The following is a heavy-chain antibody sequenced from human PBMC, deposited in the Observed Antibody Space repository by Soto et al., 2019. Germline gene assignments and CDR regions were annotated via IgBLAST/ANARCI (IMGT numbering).Heavy chain of an antibody. CDR3: ARGGGDSYGPLGY. D-gene: IGHD5-18*01. Sequence: QVQLVESGGGVVQPGRSLRLSCAASGFTFSSYAMHWVRQAPGKGLEWVAVISYDGSNKYYADSVKGRFTISRDNSKNTLYLQMNSLRAEDTAVYYCARGGGDSYGPLGYWGQGTLVTVSS. V-gene: IGHV3-30-3*01. J-gene: IGHJ4*02. CDR2: ISYDGSNK. CDR1: GFTFSSYA.